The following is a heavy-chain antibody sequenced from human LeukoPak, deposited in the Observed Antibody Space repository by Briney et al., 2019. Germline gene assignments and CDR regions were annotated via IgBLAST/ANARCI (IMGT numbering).Heavy chain of an antibody. V-gene: IGHV4-59*12. Sequence: SETLSLTCTVSGGSISSYYWSWIRQPPGKGLEWIGYIYYSGSTNYNPSLKSRVTISVDTSKNQFSLKLSSVTAADTAVYYCARRRFGSPFDYWGQGTLVTVSS. CDR1: GGSISSYY. CDR3: ARRRFGSPFDY. D-gene: IGHD3-10*01. J-gene: IGHJ4*02. CDR2: IYYSGST.